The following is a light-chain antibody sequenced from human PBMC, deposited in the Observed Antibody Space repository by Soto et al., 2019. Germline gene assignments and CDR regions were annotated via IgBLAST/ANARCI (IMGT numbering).Light chain of an antibody. V-gene: IGLV2-14*01. CDR3: SSFTNGRAYV. CDR1: RSDVGGYNY. Sequence: QSVLTQPASVSGSPGQSITISCTGTRSDVGGYNYVSWYQQQSGKAPKLVIHEVSNRPSGVSNRFSGSKSGNTASLTISGLQAEDEADYYCSSFTNGRAYVFGIGTKVTVL. CDR2: EVS. J-gene: IGLJ1*01.